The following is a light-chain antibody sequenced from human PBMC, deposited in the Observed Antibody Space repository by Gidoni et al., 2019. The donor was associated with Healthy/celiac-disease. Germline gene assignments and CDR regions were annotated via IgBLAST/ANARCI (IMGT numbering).Light chain of an antibody. V-gene: IGKV3-15*01. CDR1: QSVSSN. J-gene: IGKJ1*01. Sequence: EIVMTQSPATLSVSPGERATLSCRASQSVSSNLAWYQQKPGQAPGLLIYGASTRATGIPARFSGSGSGTEFTLTISSLQSEDFAVYYCQQYNNWPPSWTFXXXTKVEIK. CDR2: GAS. CDR3: QQYNNWPPSWT.